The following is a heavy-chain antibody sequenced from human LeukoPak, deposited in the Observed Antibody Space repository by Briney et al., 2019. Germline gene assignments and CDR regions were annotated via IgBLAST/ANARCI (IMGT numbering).Heavy chain of an antibody. J-gene: IGHJ4*02. D-gene: IGHD1-26*01. V-gene: IGHV1-2*02. CDR1: GYTFTGYS. Sequence: GASVKVSCKASGYTFTGYSVQWVRQAPGQGLEWMGWIKPNSGDTRYAQRFQGRVTMTWDTSISTAYLELGSLSSDDTAVYYCARVHSEQSGSFFGYWGQGTLVTVSS. CDR2: IKPNSGDT. CDR3: ARVHSEQSGSFFGY.